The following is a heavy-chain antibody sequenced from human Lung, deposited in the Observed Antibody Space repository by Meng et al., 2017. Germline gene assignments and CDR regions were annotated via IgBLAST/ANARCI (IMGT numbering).Heavy chain of an antibody. CDR1: GGSFSDYY. D-gene: IGHD4-11*01. Sequence: QGQVHQGGAGLLKPWETLSLTCVVSGGSFSDYYWSGIRQPPGKGLEWSGEINHSGSTNYNPSLESRATISVDTSQNNLSLKLSSVTAADSAVYYCARGPTTMAHDFDYWGQGTLVTVSS. V-gene: IGHV4-34*01. CDR2: INHSGST. CDR3: ARGPTTMAHDFDY. J-gene: IGHJ4*02.